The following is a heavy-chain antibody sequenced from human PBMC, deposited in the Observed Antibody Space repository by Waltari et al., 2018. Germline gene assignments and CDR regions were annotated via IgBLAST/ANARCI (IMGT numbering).Heavy chain of an antibody. CDR3: ARAGLLGAFDV. V-gene: IGHV3-74*03. D-gene: IGHD2-15*01. Sequence: EVQLVESGGGLVQPGGSLRLSCAASGVTLSRSWIHWVRQSPGKGLMWVSRINHDGSSTVYADSVKGRFTISRDDAKNTVSLQMNNLSAEDTALYYCARAGLLGAFDVWGQGTMVTVSS. J-gene: IGHJ3*01. CDR2: INHDGSST. CDR1: GVTLSRSW.